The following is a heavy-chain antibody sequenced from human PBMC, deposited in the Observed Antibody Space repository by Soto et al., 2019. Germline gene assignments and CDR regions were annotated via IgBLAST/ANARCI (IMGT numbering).Heavy chain of an antibody. V-gene: IGHV1-69*01. Sequence: QVQLVQSGAEVRKPGSSVKVSCKASGGTFSRYAINWVRQAPGQGLEWMGGIIPMFGTTTYAQKFKGRVTITADESTSTVYMELNTLRSEDAAVYYCARASIHGSSWYFWFDPWGKGTLVPVSS. CDR1: GGTFSRYA. D-gene: IGHD6-13*01. J-gene: IGHJ5*01. CDR2: IIPMFGTT. CDR3: ARASIHGSSWYFWFDP.